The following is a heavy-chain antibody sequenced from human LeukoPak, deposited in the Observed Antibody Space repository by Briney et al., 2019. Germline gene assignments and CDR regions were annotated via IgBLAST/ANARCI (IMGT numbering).Heavy chain of an antibody. CDR1: GFTFSSYA. CDR3: AKDSDSKRPGGAPRGSFFDY. Sequence: GGSLRLSCAASGFTFSSYAMSWVRQAPGKGLEWVSAISGSGGSTYYADSVKGRFTISRDNSKNTLYLQMNSLRAEDTAVYYCAKDSDSKRPGGAPRGSFFDYWGQGTLVTVSS. D-gene: IGHD1-26*01. CDR2: ISGSGGST. J-gene: IGHJ4*02. V-gene: IGHV3-23*01.